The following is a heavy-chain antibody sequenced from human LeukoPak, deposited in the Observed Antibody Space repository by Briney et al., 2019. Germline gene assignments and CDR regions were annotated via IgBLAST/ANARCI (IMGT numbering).Heavy chain of an antibody. Sequence: PSETLSLTCAVSGYSISSGYYWGWIRQPPGKGLEWIGSIYHSGSTYYNPSLKSRVTISVDTSKNQFSMKLSSVTAADTAVYYCARLGRYSYGYYFDYWGQGTLVTVSS. CDR3: ARLGRYSYGYYFDY. CDR2: IYHSGST. J-gene: IGHJ4*02. CDR1: GYSISSGYY. D-gene: IGHD5-18*01. V-gene: IGHV4-38-2*01.